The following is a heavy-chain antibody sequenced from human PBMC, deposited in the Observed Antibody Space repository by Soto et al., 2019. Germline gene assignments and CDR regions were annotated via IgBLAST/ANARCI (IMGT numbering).Heavy chain of an antibody. CDR3: ASDAFSGGEDY. CDR2: INPNSGGT. Sequence: ASVKVSCKASGYTFTGYYMHWVRQAPGQGLEWMGWINPNSGGTNYAQKFQGRVTMTRDTFISTAYMERSRLRSGDTAVYYCASDAFSGGEDYWGQGTLVTVSS. D-gene: IGHD2-15*01. V-gene: IGHV1-2*02. J-gene: IGHJ4*02. CDR1: GYTFTGYY.